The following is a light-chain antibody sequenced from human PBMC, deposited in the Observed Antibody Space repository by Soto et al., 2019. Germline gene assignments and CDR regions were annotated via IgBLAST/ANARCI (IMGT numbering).Light chain of an antibody. V-gene: IGLV1-51*01. CDR2: DNN. CDR1: SSNIGNNY. J-gene: IGLJ3*02. CDR3: GTWDSGLSAGV. Sequence: QSVLTQPPSVSAAPGQRFTISCSGSSSNIGNNYVSWYQQLPGTAPKLLIYDNNERPSGIPDRFSGSKSGTSATLGITGLQTGDEADYYCGTWDSGLSAGVFGGGTKLTVL.